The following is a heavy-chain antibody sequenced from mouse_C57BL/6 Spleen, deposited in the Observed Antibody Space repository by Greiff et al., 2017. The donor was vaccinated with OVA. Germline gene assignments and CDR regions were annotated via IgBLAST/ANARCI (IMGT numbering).Heavy chain of an antibody. J-gene: IGHJ2*01. CDR3: ARRGLGPYYFDY. V-gene: IGHV1-42*01. Sequence: VQLKESGPELVKPGASVKISCKASGYSFTGYYMNWVKQSPEQSLEWIGEINPSTGGTTYNQKFKAKATLTVDKSSSTAYMQLKSLTSEDSAVYYCARRGLGPYYFDYWGQGTTLTVSS. D-gene: IGHD4-1*01. CDR1: GYSFTGYY. CDR2: INPSTGGT.